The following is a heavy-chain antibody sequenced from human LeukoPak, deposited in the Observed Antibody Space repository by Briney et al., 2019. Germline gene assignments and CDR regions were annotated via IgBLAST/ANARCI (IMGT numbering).Heavy chain of an antibody. CDR2: ISGSGGST. V-gene: IGHV3-23*01. CDR3: AKDGLDYGDSPYYYYYYGMDV. Sequence: PGGSLRLSCAASGFTFSSYAMSWVRQAPGKGLEWVSAISGSGGSTYYADSVKGRFTISRDNSKNTLYLQMNSLRAEDTAVYYCAKDGLDYGDSPYYYYYYGMDVWGQGTTVTVSS. D-gene: IGHD4-17*01. CDR1: GFTFSSYA. J-gene: IGHJ6*02.